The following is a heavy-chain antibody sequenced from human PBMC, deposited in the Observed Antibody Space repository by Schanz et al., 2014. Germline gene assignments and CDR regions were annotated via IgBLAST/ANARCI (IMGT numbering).Heavy chain of an antibody. CDR3: ARGGGPSHYDHVWGNFRYTNFDY. CDR1: GGSISSGTYS. J-gene: IGHJ4*02. D-gene: IGHD3-16*02. V-gene: IGHV4-30-2*01. Sequence: QLQLQESGSGLVKPSQTLSLTCAVSGGSISSGTYSWSWIRQPPGKGLEWIGYIYHTGTTYYSPSPRGGVTKPKDGSKNQFFLTLISLTAADTAVYYCARGGGPSHYDHVWGNFRYTNFDYWGQGTLVTVSS. CDR2: IYHTGTT.